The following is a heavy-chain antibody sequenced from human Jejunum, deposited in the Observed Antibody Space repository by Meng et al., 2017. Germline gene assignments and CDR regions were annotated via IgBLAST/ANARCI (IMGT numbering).Heavy chain of an antibody. V-gene: IGHV3-74*01. CDR3: ARDMMD. CDR1: GFTFSSYW. J-gene: IGHJ4*02. D-gene: IGHD3-16*01. Sequence: GGSLRLSCAASGFTFSSYWMHWVRQTPGKGLVWVSRINPDGSKSNNADSVKGRFTVSRDNSKNTLYLQMNSLRAEDTAMYYCARDMMDLGQGTLVTVSS. CDR2: INPDGSKS.